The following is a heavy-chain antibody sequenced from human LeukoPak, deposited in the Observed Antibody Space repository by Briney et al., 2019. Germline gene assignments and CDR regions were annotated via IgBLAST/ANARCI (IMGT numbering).Heavy chain of an antibody. Sequence: GGSLRLSCAASGITFSDYYMSWIRQAPGKGLEWLSYISKSGDAIYYADSVRGRFTISRDNARNSLYLQMNSLTVADTATYYCVITGGWTTATDHWGQGALVTVSS. D-gene: IGHD1-14*01. J-gene: IGHJ5*02. CDR2: ISKSGDAI. CDR3: VITGGWTTATDH. V-gene: IGHV3-11*04. CDR1: GITFSDYY.